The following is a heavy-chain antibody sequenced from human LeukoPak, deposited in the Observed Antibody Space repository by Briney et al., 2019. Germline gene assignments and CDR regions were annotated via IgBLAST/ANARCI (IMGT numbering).Heavy chain of an antibody. CDR3: ARSSVEIAAQIDY. Sequence: GESLKISCKGFGYNFTNFWIGWVRQMPGKGLEWMGIIYPGDSDTRYSPSFQGQVTISADKSINTAYLQWSRLKASDTAIYYCARSSVEIAAQIDYWGQGTLVTVSS. J-gene: IGHJ4*02. D-gene: IGHD2-15*01. CDR2: IYPGDSDT. CDR1: GYNFTNFW. V-gene: IGHV5-51*01.